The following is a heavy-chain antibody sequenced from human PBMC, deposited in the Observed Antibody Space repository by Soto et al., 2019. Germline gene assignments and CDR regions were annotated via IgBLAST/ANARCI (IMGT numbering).Heavy chain of an antibody. CDR3: ARDRLGFGDLDS. V-gene: IGHV3-23*04. CDR1: GFTFNNHA. D-gene: IGHD3-10*01. Sequence: EVHLAESGGRLVQPGGSLRLSCAASGFTFNNHAMTWVRQAPGKGLEWVATVSSGGGATYYADSVKGRFTVSRANSKNTVSLHMDSLRADDTARYYCARDRLGFGDLDSWGPGTSLTVSS. J-gene: IGHJ4*02. CDR2: VSSGGGAT.